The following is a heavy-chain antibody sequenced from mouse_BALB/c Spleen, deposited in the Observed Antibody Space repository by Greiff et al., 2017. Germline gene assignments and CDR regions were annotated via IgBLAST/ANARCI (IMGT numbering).Heavy chain of an antibody. CDR1: GYTFTSYW. V-gene: IGHV1-5*01. J-gene: IGHJ4*01. CDR2: IYPGNSDT. D-gene: IGHD2-4*01. Sequence: EVQLQQSGTVLARPGASVKMSCKASGYTFTSYWMHWVKQRPGQGLEWIGAIYPGNSDTSYNQKFKGKAKLTAVTSTSTAYMELSSLTNEDSAVYYCTRWRDYDEGGAMDYWGQGTSVTVSS. CDR3: TRWRDYDEGGAMDY.